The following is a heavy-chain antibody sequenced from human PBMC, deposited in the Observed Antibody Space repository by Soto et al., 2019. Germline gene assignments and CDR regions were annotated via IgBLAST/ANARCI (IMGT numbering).Heavy chain of an antibody. CDR1: GFSFGDYA. CDR2: ISWKSGSI. Sequence: PGGSLRLSCAASGFSFGDYAMHWVRQAPGKGLEWVSGISWKSGSIGYADSVKGRFTISRDNAKNSLYLQMNSLRAEDTALYYCAKSTGGTANGLDVWGKGTTVTVSS. D-gene: IGHD2-8*02. V-gene: IGHV3-9*01. J-gene: IGHJ6*04. CDR3: AKSTGGTANGLDV.